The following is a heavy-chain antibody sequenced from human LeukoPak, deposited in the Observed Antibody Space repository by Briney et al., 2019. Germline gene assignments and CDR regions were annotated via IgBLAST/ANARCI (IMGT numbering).Heavy chain of an antibody. CDR1: GFSFGSYW. D-gene: IGHD3-10*01. J-gene: IGHJ4*02. V-gene: IGHV3-7*02. Sequence: GGSLRLSCAASGFSFGSYWMSWVRQAPGKGLEWVANIKPDGSKKYYVDSVKGRFTISRDSANNSLYLQMNSLRAEDTAVYYCARVYSANGYGSGYYDYWGQGTLVTVSS. CDR2: IKPDGSKK. CDR3: ARVYSANGYGSGYYDY.